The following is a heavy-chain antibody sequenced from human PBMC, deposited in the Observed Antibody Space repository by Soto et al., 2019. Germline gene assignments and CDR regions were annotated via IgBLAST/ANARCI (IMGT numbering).Heavy chain of an antibody. V-gene: IGHV1-2*02. Sequence: ASVKVSCKASGYTFSGFYMHWVRQAPGQGVEWMGWINPNSGGTKSAEKFQGRVTMTRDTSISTAYMELSRLTSDDTAVYYCASAAVTGTAGLDFWGQGTHGTVSS. CDR1: GYTFSGFY. D-gene: IGHD6-19*01. CDR3: ASAAVTGTAGLDF. CDR2: INPNSGGT. J-gene: IGHJ4*02.